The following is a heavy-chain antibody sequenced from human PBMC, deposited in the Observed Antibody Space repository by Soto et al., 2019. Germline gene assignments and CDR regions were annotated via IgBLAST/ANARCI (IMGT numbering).Heavy chain of an antibody. D-gene: IGHD3-10*01. J-gene: IGHJ4*02. Sequence: GGSLRLSCAASGCTFSSYAMSWVRQAPGKGLEWVSAIIGSGGSTYYADSVKGRFTISRDNSKNTLYLQMNCLRAEDTAVYYCAKDFSAGDYYGSGSPDYWGQGTLVTVSS. CDR3: AKDFSAGDYYGSGSPDY. CDR1: GCTFSSYA. CDR2: IIGSGGST. V-gene: IGHV3-23*01.